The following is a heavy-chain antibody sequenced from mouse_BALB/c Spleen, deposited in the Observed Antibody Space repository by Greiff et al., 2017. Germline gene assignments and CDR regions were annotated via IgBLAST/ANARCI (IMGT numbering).Heavy chain of an antibody. J-gene: IGHJ3*01. CDR3: ASNWDRFAY. CDR2: IYPGDGDT. CDR1: GYTFTSYW. Sequence: VQLQQSGAELARPGASVKLSCKASGYTFTSYWMQWVKQRPGQGLEWIGAIYPGDGDTRYTQKFKGKATLTADKSSSTAYMQLSSLASEDSAVYYCASNWDRFAYWGQGTLVTVSA. V-gene: IGHV1-87*01. D-gene: IGHD4-1*01.